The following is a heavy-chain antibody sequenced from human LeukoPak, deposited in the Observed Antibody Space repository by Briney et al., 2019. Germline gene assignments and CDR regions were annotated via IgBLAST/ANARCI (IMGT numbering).Heavy chain of an antibody. CDR3: ARDPADIVVVPAAISSYYYYGMDV. V-gene: IGHV3-21*01. J-gene: IGHJ6*02. Sequence: TGGSLRLSCAASGFTFSSYSMNWVRQAPGKVLEWVSSISSSSSYIYYADSVKGRFTISRDNAKNSLYLQMNSLRAEDTAVYYCARDPADIVVVPAAISSYYYYGMDVWGQGTTVTVSS. D-gene: IGHD2-2*02. CDR2: ISSSSSYI. CDR1: GFTFSSYS.